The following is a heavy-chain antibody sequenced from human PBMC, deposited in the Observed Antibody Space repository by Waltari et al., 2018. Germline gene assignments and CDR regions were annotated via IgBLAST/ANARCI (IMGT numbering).Heavy chain of an antibody. V-gene: IGHV1-8*03. CDR1: GYTFTSYD. CDR2: MNPNSGNT. J-gene: IGHJ4*02. D-gene: IGHD6-19*01. Sequence: QVQLVQSGAEVKKPGASVKVSCKASGYTFTSYDINWVRQATGQGLEWMGWMNPNSGNTGYAQKFQGRVTITRNTSISTAYVELSSLRSEDTAVYYCARGKRGIAVAGSGPINYWGQGTLVTVSS. CDR3: ARGKRGIAVAGSGPINY.